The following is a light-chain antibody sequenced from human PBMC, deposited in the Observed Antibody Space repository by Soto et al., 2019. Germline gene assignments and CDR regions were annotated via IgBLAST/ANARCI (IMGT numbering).Light chain of an antibody. CDR2: LEGSGSY. V-gene: IGLV4-60*03. CDR1: SGHISCI. Sequence: QSVLTQSSSASASLGSSGKLTRTLSSGHISCIIAWHQQHPGKAPRFLMKLEGSGSYNKGSEVPDRISGSSSGADRYLTISNLQSEDEAHYYCVTWDSYLRVFGGGSELTVL. J-gene: IGLJ3*02. CDR3: VTWDSYLRV.